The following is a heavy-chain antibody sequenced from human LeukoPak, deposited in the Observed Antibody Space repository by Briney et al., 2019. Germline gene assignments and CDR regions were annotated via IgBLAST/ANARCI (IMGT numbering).Heavy chain of an antibody. J-gene: IGHJ4*02. CDR1: GFPFSTYA. D-gene: IGHD4-17*01. Sequence: PGGSLRLSCAASGFPFSTYAMSWVRQAPGKGLEWVSSIRGSDGSTYYADSVKGRFAFSRDNSKNPLYLQMNSLRAEDTAVYYCAKDVYGDYGGLDYWGQGTLVTVSS. CDR3: AKDVYGDYGGLDY. CDR2: IRGSDGST. V-gene: IGHV3-23*01.